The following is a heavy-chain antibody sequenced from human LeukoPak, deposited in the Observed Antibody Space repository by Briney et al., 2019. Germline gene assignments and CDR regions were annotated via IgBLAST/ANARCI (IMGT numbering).Heavy chain of an antibody. D-gene: IGHD5-12*01. CDR2: IKSKTDGGTT. CDR3: TTAGATIIHYGMDV. V-gene: IGHV3-15*01. Sequence: GGSLRLSCAASGFTFSNAWMSWVRQAPGKGLESGGRIKSKTDGGTTDYAAPVKGRFTISRDDSKNTLYLQMNSLKTEDTAVYYCTTAGATIIHYGMDVWGKGTTVTVSS. CDR1: GFTFSNAW. J-gene: IGHJ6*04.